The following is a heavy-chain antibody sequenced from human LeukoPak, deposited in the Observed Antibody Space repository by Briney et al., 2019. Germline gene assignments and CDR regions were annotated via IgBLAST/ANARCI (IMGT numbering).Heavy chain of an antibody. V-gene: IGHV3-48*03. Sequence: GGSLRLSCAASGFTYTSYGMNWVRQAPGKGLEWVSYISSSGSTIYYADSVKGRFTISRDNAKNSLYLQMNSLRAEDTAVYYCANQEQWLVLGLDAFDIWGQGTMVTVSS. CDR3: ANQEQWLVLGLDAFDI. J-gene: IGHJ3*02. D-gene: IGHD6-19*01. CDR1: GFTYTSYG. CDR2: ISSSGSTI.